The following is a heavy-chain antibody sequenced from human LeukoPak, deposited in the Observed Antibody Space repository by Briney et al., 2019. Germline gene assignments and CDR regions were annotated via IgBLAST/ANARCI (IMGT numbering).Heavy chain of an antibody. Sequence: ASVKVSCKASGGTFSSYAISWVRQAPGQGLEWMGRIIPIFGTANYAQKFQGRVTMTTDESTSTAYMELSSLRSEDTAVYYCARVVLRYGDLAGWGQGTLVTVSS. CDR1: GGTFSSYA. CDR3: ARVVLRYGDLAG. J-gene: IGHJ4*02. CDR2: IIPIFGTA. D-gene: IGHD4-17*01. V-gene: IGHV1-69*05.